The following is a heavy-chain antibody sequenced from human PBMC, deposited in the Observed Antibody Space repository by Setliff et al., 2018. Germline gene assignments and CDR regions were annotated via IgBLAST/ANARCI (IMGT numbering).Heavy chain of an antibody. V-gene: IGHV1-69*05. J-gene: IGHJ6*03. CDR2: TIPIFGTT. Sequence: ASVKVSCKASGGTFSSYGISWVRQAPGQGLEWMGGTIPIFGTTNYAQRFQGRVTIITDESTSTAYMGLSSLRSEDTAVYYCVREGVDSRSSTDYRYYMDVWGKGTTVTVSS. CDR1: GGTFSSYG. D-gene: IGHD3-22*01. CDR3: VREGVDSRSSTDYRYYMDV.